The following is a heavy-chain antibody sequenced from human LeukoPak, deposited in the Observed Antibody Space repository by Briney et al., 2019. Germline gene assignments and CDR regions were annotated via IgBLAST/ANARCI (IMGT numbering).Heavy chain of an antibody. V-gene: IGHV1-2*02. CDR1: GYNFSNHY. J-gene: IGHJ5*01. D-gene: IGHD5-12*01. Sequence: GASVKVSCKASGYNFSNHYMHWVRQAPGQGLEWMGWITPNSGGTNSAQKFQGRVTMTRDTSISTAYMELTRLTSDDTAVYYCARGPLGYGDYGGWFDYWGQGTLVTVSS. CDR2: ITPNSGGT. CDR3: ARGPLGYGDYGGWFDY.